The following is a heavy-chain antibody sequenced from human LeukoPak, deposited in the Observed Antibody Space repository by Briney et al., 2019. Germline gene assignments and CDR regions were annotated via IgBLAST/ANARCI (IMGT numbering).Heavy chain of an antibody. V-gene: IGHV3-11*06. D-gene: IGHD1-14*01. J-gene: IGHJ4*02. CDR2: ISGSTTDT. CDR3: IKNTRTPTY. CDR1: GFTFSDNY. Sequence: PGGSLRLSCAASGFTFSDNYMSWIRQAPGRGLEWVSYISGSTTDTNYADSVRGRFTVSGDNAKNALYLQMDSLTVEDTAIYYCIKNTRTPTYWGQGVLVTVSS.